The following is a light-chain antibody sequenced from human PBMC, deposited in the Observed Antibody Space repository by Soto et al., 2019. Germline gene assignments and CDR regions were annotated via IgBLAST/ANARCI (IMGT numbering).Light chain of an antibody. J-gene: IGKJ1*01. V-gene: IGKV3-20*01. Sequence: EIVMTQSPATLSVSPVERATLSFRAGQNIHTNLAWYQQKPGQAPRLLIYGASSRATGIPDRFSGSGSGTDFTLTISRLEPEDFAVYYCQQYGSSPQTFGQGTKVDIK. CDR3: QQYGSSPQT. CDR1: QNIHTN. CDR2: GAS.